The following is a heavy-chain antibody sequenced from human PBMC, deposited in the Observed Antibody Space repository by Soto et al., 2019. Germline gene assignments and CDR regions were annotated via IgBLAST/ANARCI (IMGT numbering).Heavy chain of an antibody. Sequence: QVQLVQSGAEVKKPGSSVKVSCKASGGTFSSYTISWVRQAPGQGLEWMGRIIPILGIANYAQKFQGRVTITADKSTSTAYMELSSLRSEDTAVYYCARDRPPFASSWNDYWGQGTLVTVSS. V-gene: IGHV1-69*08. J-gene: IGHJ4*02. CDR1: GGTFSSYT. D-gene: IGHD6-13*01. CDR3: ARDRPPFASSWNDY. CDR2: IIPILGIA.